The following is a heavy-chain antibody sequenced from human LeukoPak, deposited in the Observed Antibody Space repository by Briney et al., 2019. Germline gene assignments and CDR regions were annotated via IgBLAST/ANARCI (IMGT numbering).Heavy chain of an antibody. CDR2: INHSGST. CDR1: GGSISSYY. CDR3: ARVLGYCSGGSCSQGMDV. D-gene: IGHD2-15*01. J-gene: IGHJ6*04. Sequence: SETLSLTCTVSGGSISSYYWSWIRQPPGKGLEWIGEINHSGSTNYNPSLKSRVTISVDTSKNQFSLKLSSVTAADTAVYYCARVLGYCSGGSCSQGMDVWGKGTTVTVSS. V-gene: IGHV4-34*01.